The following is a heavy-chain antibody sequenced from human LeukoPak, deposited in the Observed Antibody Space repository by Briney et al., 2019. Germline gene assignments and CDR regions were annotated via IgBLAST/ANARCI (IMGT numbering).Heavy chain of an antibody. D-gene: IGHD3-3*01. CDR1: GCTFSNYW. Sequence: GGSVRLSCAASGCTFSNYWMSWVRQAPGKGLEWVGRIKSKTDGRTTDYSAPVKGRFTIARDDSKPTLYLQMNSLKTEDTAVYYCTAELYDFWSGDNAFDISGQGTMVTASS. CDR3: TAELYDFWSGDNAFDI. CDR2: IKSKTDGRTT. V-gene: IGHV3-15*01. J-gene: IGHJ3*02.